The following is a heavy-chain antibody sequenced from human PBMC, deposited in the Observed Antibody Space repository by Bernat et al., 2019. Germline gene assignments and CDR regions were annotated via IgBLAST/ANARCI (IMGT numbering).Heavy chain of an antibody. Sequence: QLQLQESGPGLVKPSETRSLTCTVSGGSISSSSYYWGWIRQPPGKGLEWIGSIYYSGSTYYNPSLKSRVTISVDTSKNQFSLKLSSVTAADTAVYYCARHASVVPADTLGIVDPWGQGTLVTVSS. J-gene: IGHJ5*02. V-gene: IGHV4-39*01. CDR1: GGSISSSSYY. D-gene: IGHD2-2*01. CDR3: ARHASVVPADTLGIVDP. CDR2: IYYSGST.